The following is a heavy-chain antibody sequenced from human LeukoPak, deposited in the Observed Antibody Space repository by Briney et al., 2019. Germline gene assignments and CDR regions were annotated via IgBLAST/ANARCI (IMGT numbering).Heavy chain of an antibody. Sequence: GASVKVSCKASGYTFTSYDINWVRQATGQGLEWMGWMNPNSGNTGYAQKFQGRVTMTRNTSISTAYMELSSLRSEDTAVYYCARGVPYGSGSQLYYFDYWGQGTLVTVSS. CDR2: MNPNSGNT. D-gene: IGHD3-10*01. CDR3: ARGVPYGSGSQLYYFDY. V-gene: IGHV1-8*01. CDR1: GYTFTSYD. J-gene: IGHJ4*02.